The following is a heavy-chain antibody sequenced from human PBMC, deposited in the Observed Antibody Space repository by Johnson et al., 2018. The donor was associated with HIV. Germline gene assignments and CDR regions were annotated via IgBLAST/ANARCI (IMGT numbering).Heavy chain of an antibody. CDR2: ISYDGSNK. V-gene: IGHV3-30*03. CDR3: ATSWGGSWGDAFEI. D-gene: IGHD1-26*01. Sequence: QVQLVESGGGVVQPGRSLRLSCAASGFTFSSYGMHWVRQAPGKGLEWVAVISYDGSNKYYADSVKGRFTISRDNSQNTLYLQMNSLRPEDTAVYYCATSWGGSWGDAFEIWGQGTMVTVSS. J-gene: IGHJ3*02. CDR1: GFTFSSYG.